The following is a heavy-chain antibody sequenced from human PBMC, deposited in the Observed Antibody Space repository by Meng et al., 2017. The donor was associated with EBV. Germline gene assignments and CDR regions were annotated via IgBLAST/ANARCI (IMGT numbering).Heavy chain of an antibody. Sequence: VQLGQSGAEVKKPGSSGKVSCKTSGGPFRGDAISWVRQAPGQGLEWMGGLIPMSDAPHYAQKFQGRVTITADESTSTHYMDLSGLRSEDTAVYYCASESGRGFTPDYWGQGTLVTVSS. D-gene: IGHD3-10*01. CDR2: LIPMSDAP. V-gene: IGHV1-69*01. J-gene: IGHJ4*02. CDR1: GGPFRGDA. CDR3: ASESGRGFTPDY.